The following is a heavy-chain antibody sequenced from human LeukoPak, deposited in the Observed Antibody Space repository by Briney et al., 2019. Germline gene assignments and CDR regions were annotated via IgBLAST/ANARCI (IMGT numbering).Heavy chain of an antibody. V-gene: IGHV4-59*01. Sequence: PSETLSLTCTVSGGSISSYYWSWIRQPPGKGLEWIGYIYYSGSTNYNPSLKSRVTISVDTSKNQFSLKLSSVTAADTAVYYCARVEIAPYYMDAWGKGTTVTVSS. CDR3: ARVEIAPYYMDA. CDR2: IYYSGST. CDR1: GGSISSYY. D-gene: IGHD2/OR15-2a*01. J-gene: IGHJ6*03.